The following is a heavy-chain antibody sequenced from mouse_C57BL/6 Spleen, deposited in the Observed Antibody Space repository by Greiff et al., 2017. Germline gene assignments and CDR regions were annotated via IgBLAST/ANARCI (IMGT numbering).Heavy chain of an antibody. D-gene: IGHD1-1*01. J-gene: IGHJ2*01. CDR1: GYTFTSYW. V-gene: IGHV1-55*01. Sequence: VQLQQPGAELVKPGASVKMSCKASGYTFTSYWITWVKQRPGQGLEWIGDIYPGSGSTNYNEKFKSKATLTVDTSSSTAYKQCSSVSSEDSAVYYCARKEGYYYGSSSYFDYWGQGTTLTVSS. CDR3: ARKEGYYYGSSSYFDY. CDR2: IYPGSGST.